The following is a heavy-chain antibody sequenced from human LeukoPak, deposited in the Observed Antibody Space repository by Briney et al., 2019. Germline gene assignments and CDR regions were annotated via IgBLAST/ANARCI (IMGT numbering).Heavy chain of an antibody. V-gene: IGHV4-34*01. CDR1: GGSFSGYY. Sequence: PSETLSLTCAVYGGSFSGYYWSWIRQPPGKGLEWIGEINHSGSTNYNPSLKSRVTISVDTSKNQFSLKLSSVTAADTAVYYCARRPPYGDYVNWGQGTLVTVSS. D-gene: IGHD4-17*01. J-gene: IGHJ4*02. CDR3: ARRPPYGDYVN. CDR2: INHSGST.